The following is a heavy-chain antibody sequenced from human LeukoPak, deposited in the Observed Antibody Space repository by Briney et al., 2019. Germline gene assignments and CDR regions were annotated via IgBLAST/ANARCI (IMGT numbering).Heavy chain of an antibody. D-gene: IGHD6-19*01. CDR2: IIPIFGTA. J-gene: IGHJ4*02. CDR1: GGTFSSYA. CDR3: AREGSSGWYGDY. V-gene: IGHV1-69*05. Sequence: SVKVSCKASGGTFSSYAISWVRQAPGQGLEWMGGIIPIFGTANYAQKLQGRVTMTTDTSTNTAYMDLRSLRSDDTAVYYCAREGSSGWYGDYWVQGTLVTVSS.